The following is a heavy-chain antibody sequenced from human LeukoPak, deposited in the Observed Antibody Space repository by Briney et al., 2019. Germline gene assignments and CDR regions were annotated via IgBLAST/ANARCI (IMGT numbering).Heavy chain of an antibody. J-gene: IGHJ6*02. Sequence: ASVKVSCKASGYTFTSYGISWVRQAPGQGLEWMGWISAYNGNTNYAQKLQGRVTMTTDTSTSTAYMELRSLRSDDTAVYYSARDHGYGDYEDYYYYGMDVWGQGTTVTVSS. CDR2: ISAYNGNT. CDR1: GYTFTSYG. D-gene: IGHD4-17*01. V-gene: IGHV1-18*01. CDR3: ARDHGYGDYEDYYYYGMDV.